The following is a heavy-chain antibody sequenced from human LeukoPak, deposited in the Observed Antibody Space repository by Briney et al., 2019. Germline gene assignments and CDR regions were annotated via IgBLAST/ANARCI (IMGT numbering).Heavy chain of an antibody. V-gene: IGHV4-34*01. D-gene: IGHD3-9*01. J-gene: IGHJ4*02. CDR3: SRRGRDRDWFPRTLDY. CDR2: INDGGTT. CDR1: GESFRDFF. Sequence: SETLSLTCAVYGESFRDFFWTWVRQPPGKGLEWIGEINDGGTTNYNPSLKSRVTISIDTSKNQFFLRVTSATAADTAVYYCSRRGRDRDWFPRTLDYWGQGTLVTVSS.